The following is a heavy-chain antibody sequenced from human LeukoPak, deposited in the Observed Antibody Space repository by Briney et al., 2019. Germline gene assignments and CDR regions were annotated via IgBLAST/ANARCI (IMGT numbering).Heavy chain of an antibody. D-gene: IGHD6-13*01. Sequence: NPSETLSLTCAVYGGSFSGCYWSWIRQPPGKGLEWIGEINHSGSTNYNPSLKSRVTISVDTSKNQFSLKLSSVTAADTAVYYCARGRRGQQLVRGFDYWGQGTLVTVSS. CDR3: ARGRRGQQLVRGFDY. CDR1: GGSFSGCY. V-gene: IGHV4-34*01. J-gene: IGHJ4*02. CDR2: INHSGST.